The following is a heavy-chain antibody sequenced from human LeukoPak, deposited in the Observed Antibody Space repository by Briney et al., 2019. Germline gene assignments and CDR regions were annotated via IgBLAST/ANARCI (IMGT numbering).Heavy chain of an antibody. Sequence: ASVKVSCKASGYTFTSYAMNWVRQAPGQGLEWMGWINTNTGNPTYAQGFTGRFVFSLDTSVSTAYLQISSLKAEDTAVYYCARGVSMVGEYPSDYWGQGTLDTVSS. J-gene: IGHJ4*02. CDR2: INTNTGNP. CDR1: GYTFTSYA. D-gene: IGHD2/OR15-2a*01. CDR3: ARGVSMVGEYPSDY. V-gene: IGHV7-4-1*02.